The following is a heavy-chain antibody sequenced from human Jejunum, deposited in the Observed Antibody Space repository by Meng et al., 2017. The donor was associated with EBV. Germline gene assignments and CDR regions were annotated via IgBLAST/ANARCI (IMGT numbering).Heavy chain of an antibody. CDR3: ARDRNMAQDY. V-gene: IGHV1-18*04. D-gene: IGHD5-24*01. CDR2: ISAHSGNT. J-gene: IGHJ4*02. Sequence: QVQLVQSGDEVKKPXXSVNVSCKASGYTFTVNGISWVRQAPGQGLEWMGWISAHSGNTNYAQKFQDRVTLSTDTSTSTAYMELRSLRSDDTAVYYCARDRNMAQDYGGQGTMVTVSA. CDR1: GYTFTVNG.